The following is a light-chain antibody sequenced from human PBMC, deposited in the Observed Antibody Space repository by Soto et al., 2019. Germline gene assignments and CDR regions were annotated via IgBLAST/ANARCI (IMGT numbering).Light chain of an antibody. CDR1: QSISSY. V-gene: IGKV1-39*01. J-gene: IGKJ2*01. CDR3: QQSYSTPRT. CDR2: LSS. Sequence: DIQMTQSPSSLSASVGDRVTITCRASQSISSYLNWYQQKPGKAPKVLIYLSSSLQSGVPSRFSGSGFGTDFTLTISSLQPADFATYYCQQSYSTPRTFGQGTKVEIK.